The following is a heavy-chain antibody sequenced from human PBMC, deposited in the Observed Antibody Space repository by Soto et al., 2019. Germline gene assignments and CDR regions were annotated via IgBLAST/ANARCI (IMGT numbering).Heavy chain of an antibody. Sequence: QVQLVQSGAEVKKPGSSVKVSCKASGGTFSSYASSWVRQAPGQGLEWMGGIIPIFGTANYAQKFQGRVTITADESTSTAYRELSRLRSEDTAVYYCARSRGSYSNWFDPWGQGTLVTVSS. CDR1: GGTFSSYA. D-gene: IGHD1-26*01. V-gene: IGHV1-69*01. CDR3: ARSRGSYSNWFDP. CDR2: IIPIFGTA. J-gene: IGHJ5*02.